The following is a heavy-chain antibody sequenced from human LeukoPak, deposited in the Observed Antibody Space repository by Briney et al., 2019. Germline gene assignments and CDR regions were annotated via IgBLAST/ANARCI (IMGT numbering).Heavy chain of an antibody. CDR1: GFTFSSYS. Sequence: RPGGSLRLSCAASGFTFSSYSMNWVRQAPGKGLEWVSSISSSSSYIYYADSVKGRFTISRDNAKNSLHLQMNSLRAEDTAVYYCAREFISSSYHHYNTPDYWGQGTLVTVSS. CDR2: ISSSSSYI. D-gene: IGHD2-15*01. J-gene: IGHJ4*02. V-gene: IGHV3-21*01. CDR3: AREFISSSYHHYNTPDY.